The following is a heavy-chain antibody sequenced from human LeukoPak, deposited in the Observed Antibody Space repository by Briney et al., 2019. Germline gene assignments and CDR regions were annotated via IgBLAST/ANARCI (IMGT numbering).Heavy chain of an antibody. Sequence: SETLSLTCTVSGGSISSGSYYWSWIRQPAGKGLEWIGRIYTSGSTNYNPSLKSRVTISVDPSKNQFSLKLSSVTAADTAVYYCARDVVDYDFWSGYSYWYFDLWGRGTLVTVSS. CDR2: IYTSGST. D-gene: IGHD3-3*01. J-gene: IGHJ2*01. CDR1: GGSISSGSYY. CDR3: ARDVVDYDFWSGYSYWYFDL. V-gene: IGHV4-61*02.